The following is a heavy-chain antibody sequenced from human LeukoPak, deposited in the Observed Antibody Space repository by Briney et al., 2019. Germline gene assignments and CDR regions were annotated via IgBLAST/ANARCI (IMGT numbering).Heavy chain of an antibody. Sequence: GGSLRLSCAASGFTFDDHAMHWVRQAPGKGLEWVSAISGSGGSTYYADSVKGRFTISRDNSKNTLYLQMNSLRAEDTAVYYCAQDIVVVPAAINWFDPWGQGTLVTVSS. CDR1: GFTFDDHA. J-gene: IGHJ5*02. D-gene: IGHD2-2*02. V-gene: IGHV3-23*01. CDR2: ISGSGGST. CDR3: AQDIVVVPAAINWFDP.